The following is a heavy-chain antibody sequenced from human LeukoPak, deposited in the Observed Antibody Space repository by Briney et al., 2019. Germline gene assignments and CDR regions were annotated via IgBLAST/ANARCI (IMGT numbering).Heavy chain of an antibody. J-gene: IGHJ5*02. D-gene: IGHD3-10*01. CDR2: MNPNSGNT. CDR3: ARARMVRGVKPGYNWFDP. Sequence: ASVKVSCKTSGYTFTDYNLHWVRQAPGQRLEWMGWMNPNSGNTGYAQKFQGRVTMTRNTSISTAYMELSSLRSEDTAVYYCARARMVRGVKPGYNWFDPWGQGTLVTVSS. CDR1: GYTFTDYN. V-gene: IGHV1-8*02.